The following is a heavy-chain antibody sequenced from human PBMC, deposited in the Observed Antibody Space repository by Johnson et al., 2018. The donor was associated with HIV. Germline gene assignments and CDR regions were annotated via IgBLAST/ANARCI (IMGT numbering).Heavy chain of an antibody. CDR3: SKSQVIAVAGTDDAFDF. D-gene: IGHD6-19*01. J-gene: IGHJ3*01. V-gene: IGHV3-11*04. Sequence: QVQLVESGGGLVKPGGSLRLSCAASGFTFSDYYMSWIRQAPGKGLEWVSYISSSGSTIYYADSVKGRFTISRDTSKNALFLQMNSLRAYDTAIYYCSKSQVIAVAGTDDAFDFWGQGTMVTVSS. CDR2: ISSSGSTI. CDR1: GFTFSDYY.